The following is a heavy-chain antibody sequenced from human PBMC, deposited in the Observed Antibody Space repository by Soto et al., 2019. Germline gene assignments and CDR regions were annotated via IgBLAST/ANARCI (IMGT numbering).Heavy chain of an antibody. CDR1: GFTFSDYY. J-gene: IGHJ6*02. V-gene: IGHV3-11*05. Sequence: QVQLVESGGGLVRPGGSLRLSCAASGFTFSDYYMTWIRQAPGKGLEWVSYITGSSDYTNYADSVKGRFTISRDNVKNSLYLQMNSLGAEDTAVYYCARDYYYGMDVWGQGTTVTVS. CDR2: ITGSSDYT. CDR3: ARDYYYGMDV.